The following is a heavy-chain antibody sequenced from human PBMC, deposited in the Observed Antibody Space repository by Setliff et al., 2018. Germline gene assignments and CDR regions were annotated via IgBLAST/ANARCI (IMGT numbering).Heavy chain of an antibody. J-gene: IGHJ6*02. Sequence: PSETLSLTCAVSGGSITSGSYYWSWIRQPAGEGLEWIGRLHTSGTTVYNPSLKGRVTISVDTSTNQFSLKLTSVTAADTAVYYCARLSWNGLRYFGLDVWGQGTTVTVS. CDR2: LHTSGTT. V-gene: IGHV4-61*02. CDR1: GGSITSGSYY. D-gene: IGHD3-3*01. CDR3: ARLSWNGLRYFGLDV.